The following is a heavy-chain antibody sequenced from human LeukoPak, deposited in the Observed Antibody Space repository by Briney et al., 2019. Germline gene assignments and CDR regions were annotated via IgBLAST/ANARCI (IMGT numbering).Heavy chain of an antibody. CDR2: IYYSGTT. CDR1: GGSISGYY. V-gene: IGHV4-59*08. J-gene: IGHJ4*02. D-gene: IGHD4-23*01. CDR3: ARHTSYGGNSALGY. Sequence: SETLSLTCTVSGGSISGYYWSWIRQPPGKGLEWIGYIYYSGTTNYNPSLKSRVTISVDTSRNHFSLKLSSVTAADTAVYYCARHTSYGGNSALGYWGQGTLVTVSS.